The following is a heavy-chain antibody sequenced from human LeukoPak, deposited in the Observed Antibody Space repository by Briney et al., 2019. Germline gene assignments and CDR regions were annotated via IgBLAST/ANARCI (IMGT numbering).Heavy chain of an antibody. V-gene: IGHV4-34*01. D-gene: IGHD3-10*01. J-gene: IGHJ4*02. CDR2: INHSGST. Sequence: SETLSLTCAVYGGSFSGYYWSWIRQPPGKGLEWIGEINHSGSTNYNPSLKSRVTISVDTSKNQFSLKLSSVTAADTAVYYCARERRPLYGSGSYCFDCWGQGTLVTVSS. CDR1: GGSFSGYY. CDR3: ARERRPLYGSGSYCFDC.